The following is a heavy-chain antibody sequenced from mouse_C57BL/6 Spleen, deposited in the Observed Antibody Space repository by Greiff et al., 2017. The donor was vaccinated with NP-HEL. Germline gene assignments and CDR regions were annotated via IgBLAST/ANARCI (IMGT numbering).Heavy chain of an antibody. CDR1: GYSITSGYD. CDR2: ISYSGST. D-gene: IGHD1-1*01. CDR3: ARGSSDWYFDV. J-gene: IGHJ1*03. V-gene: IGHV3-1*01. Sequence: EVQVVESGPGMVKPSQSLSLTCTVTGYSITSGYDWHWIRHFPGNQLEWMGYISYSGSTNYNPSLKSRISITHDTSKNHFFLKLNSVTTEDTATYYCARGSSDWYFDVWGTGTTVTVSS.